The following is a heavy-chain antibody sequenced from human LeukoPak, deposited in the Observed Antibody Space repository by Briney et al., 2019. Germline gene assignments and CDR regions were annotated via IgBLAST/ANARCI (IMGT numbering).Heavy chain of an antibody. Sequence: GGSLRLSCAAPGFTVSSNYMSWVRQAPGKGLEWVSVTYSGGKTYYADSVKGRFTIPRDNSKNTLYLQMNSLRAEDTAVYYCARVIMVRGVTQFDYWGQGTLVTVSS. V-gene: IGHV3-66*01. CDR3: ARVIMVRGVTQFDY. D-gene: IGHD3-10*01. CDR1: GFTVSSNY. J-gene: IGHJ4*02. CDR2: TYSGGKT.